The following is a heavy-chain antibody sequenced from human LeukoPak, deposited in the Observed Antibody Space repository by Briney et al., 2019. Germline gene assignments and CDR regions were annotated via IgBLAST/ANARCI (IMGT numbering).Heavy chain of an antibody. CDR2: ISSSSSTI. D-gene: IGHD6-19*01. CDR1: GFTFSSYS. Sequence: GGSLRLSCAASGFTFSSYSMNWVRQAPGKGLEWVSYISSSSSTIYYADSVKGRFTISRDNSKNTLYLQMNSLRAEDTAVYYCAKDGRGAVAGTWGYYFDYWGQGTLVTVSS. CDR3: AKDGRGAVAGTWGYYFDY. V-gene: IGHV3-48*01. J-gene: IGHJ4*02.